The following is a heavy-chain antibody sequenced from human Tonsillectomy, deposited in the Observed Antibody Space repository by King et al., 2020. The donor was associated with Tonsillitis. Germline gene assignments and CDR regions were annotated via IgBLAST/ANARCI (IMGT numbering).Heavy chain of an antibody. J-gene: IGHJ4*02. CDR2: MNPNSGNT. V-gene: IGHV1-8*01. CDR3: ERAEGKIGQLEPRAEFDY. CDR1: GYTFTSYD. D-gene: IGHD1-1*01. Sequence: QLVQSGAEVKKPGASVKVSCKASGYTFTSYDINWVRQATGQGLEWMGWMNPNSGNTGYAQKFQGRVTMTRNTSISTAYMELSSLRSEDTAVYYCERAEGKIGQLEPRAEFDYWGQGTLVTVSS.